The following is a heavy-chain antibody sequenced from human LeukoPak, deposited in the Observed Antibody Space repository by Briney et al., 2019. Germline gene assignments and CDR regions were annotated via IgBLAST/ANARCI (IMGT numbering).Heavy chain of an antibody. D-gene: IGHD1-26*01. CDR3: VRDLGGRSGH. CDR1: GFTFSSNW. V-gene: IGHV3-74*01. Sequence: GGSLRLSCAASGFTFSSNWMHWVRQAPGKGLVWDSRIDEDGSTTNYADSVKGRSTIFRDNAKNTLYLQMNSLRAEDTAVYYCVRDLGGRSGHWGQGTLVTVSS. CDR2: IDEDGSTT. J-gene: IGHJ4*02.